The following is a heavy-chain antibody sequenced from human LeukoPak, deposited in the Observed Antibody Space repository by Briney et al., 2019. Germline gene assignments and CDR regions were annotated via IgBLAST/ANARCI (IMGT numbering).Heavy chain of an antibody. CDR3: ARDEGYCSGGSCYFQYYFDY. D-gene: IGHD2-15*01. J-gene: IGHJ4*02. CDR2: ISYDGSNK. Sequence: GRSLRLSCAASGFTFSSYAMHWVRQAPGKGLEWVAVISYDGSNKYYADSVKGRFTISRDNSKNTLYLQMNSPRAEDTAVYYCARDEGYCSGGSCYFQYYFDYWGQGTLVTVSS. CDR1: GFTFSSYA. V-gene: IGHV3-30*04.